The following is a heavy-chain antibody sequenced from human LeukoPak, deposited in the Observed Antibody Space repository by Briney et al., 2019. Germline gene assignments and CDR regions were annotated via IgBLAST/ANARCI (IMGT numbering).Heavy chain of an antibody. CDR2: IYYSGST. Sequence: AQTLSLTCTVSGGSISSGDYYWSWIRQPPGKGLEWIGYIYYSGSTHYNPSLKSRVTISVDTSKNQFSLKLSSVTAADTAVYYCASRGRYWFDPWGQGTLVTVSS. CDR3: ASRGRYWFDP. V-gene: IGHV4-30-4*08. J-gene: IGHJ5*02. CDR1: GGSISSGDYY.